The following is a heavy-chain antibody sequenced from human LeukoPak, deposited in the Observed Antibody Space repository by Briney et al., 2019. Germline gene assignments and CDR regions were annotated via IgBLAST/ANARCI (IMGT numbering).Heavy chain of an antibody. J-gene: IGHJ4*02. CDR2: ISGGST. Sequence: GGSLRLSCAASGFTFSSYGMSWVRQAPGKGLEWVSTISGGSTYYADSVKGRFTISRDNSKNTLYLQMSSLRAEDTALYYCAKDTSIGRYCTNGVCSPFDYWGQGTLVTVSS. CDR3: AKDTSIGRYCTNGVCSPFDY. CDR1: GFTFSSYG. D-gene: IGHD2-8*01. V-gene: IGHV3-23*01.